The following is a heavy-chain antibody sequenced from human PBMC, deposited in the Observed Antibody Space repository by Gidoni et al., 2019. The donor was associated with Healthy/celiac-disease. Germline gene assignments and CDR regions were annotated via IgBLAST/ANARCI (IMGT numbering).Heavy chain of an antibody. CDR3: ARDGKWGNY. J-gene: IGHJ4*02. CDR1: GFTFSSYA. D-gene: IGHD1-26*01. CDR2: ISYDGSNK. V-gene: IGHV3-30-3*01. Sequence: QVQLVESGGGVVQPGRSLRLSCAASGFTFSSYAMHWVRQAPGKGLEWVAVISYDGSNKYYADSVKGRFTISRDNSKNTLYLQMNSLRAEDTAVYYCARDGKWGNYWGQGTLVTVSS.